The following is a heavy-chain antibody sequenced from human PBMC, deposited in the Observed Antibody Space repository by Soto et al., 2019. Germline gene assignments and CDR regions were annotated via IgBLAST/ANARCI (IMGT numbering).Heavy chain of an antibody. CDR3: ARDTTIFGVVIGDMDV. D-gene: IGHD3-3*01. CDR1: GFTFSSYA. J-gene: IGHJ6*02. V-gene: IGHV3-30-3*01. Sequence: PGGSLRLSCAASGFTFSSYAMHWVRQAPGKGLEWVAVISYDGSNKYYADSVKGRFTISRDNSKNTLYLQMNSLRAEDTAVYYCARDTTIFGVVIGDMDVWGQGTTVTVSS. CDR2: ISYDGSNK.